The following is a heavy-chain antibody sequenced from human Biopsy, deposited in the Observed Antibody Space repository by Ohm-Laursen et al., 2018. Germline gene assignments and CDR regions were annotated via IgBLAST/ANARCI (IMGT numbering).Heavy chain of an antibody. Sequence: SLRLSCSASGFTYTNYAMSWVRQAPGKRLEWVSAITTSGETTYYTDPVKGRFTISRDNPKNTLYLQMTSLGADDTAIYYCAKDGYYDILTGPPSDYWGQGTLVTVSS. CDR2: ITTSGETT. CDR3: AKDGYYDILTGPPSDY. D-gene: IGHD3-9*01. V-gene: IGHV3-23*01. CDR1: GFTYTNYA. J-gene: IGHJ4*02.